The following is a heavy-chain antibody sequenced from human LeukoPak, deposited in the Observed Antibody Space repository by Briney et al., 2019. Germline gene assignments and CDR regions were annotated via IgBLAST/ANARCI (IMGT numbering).Heavy chain of an antibody. CDR1: GGSISSYY. CDR3: ARYGMTTVTPWGFDY. Sequence: SETLSLTCTVSGGSISSYYWSWIRQPPGKGLEWMGYIYYSGSTNSNPSLKSRVAISVDTSKNQYSLKVSSVTAADTAVYYCARYGMTTVTPWGFDYWGQGTLVTVSS. J-gene: IGHJ4*02. CDR2: IYYSGST. V-gene: IGHV4-59*01. D-gene: IGHD4-17*01.